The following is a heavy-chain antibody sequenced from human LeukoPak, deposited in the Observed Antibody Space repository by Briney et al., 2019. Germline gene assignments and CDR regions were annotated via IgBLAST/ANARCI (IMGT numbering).Heavy chain of an antibody. J-gene: IGHJ4*02. Sequence: PSETLSLTCAVYGGSFSGYYWSWIRQPPGKGLEWIGEINHSGSTNYNPSLKSRVTISVDTSKNQFSLKLSSVTAADTAVYYCAGSYYDYVWGSYRPFDYWGQGTLVTVSS. D-gene: IGHD3-16*02. V-gene: IGHV4-34*01. CDR3: AGSYYDYVWGSYRPFDY. CDR2: INHSGST. CDR1: GGSFSGYY.